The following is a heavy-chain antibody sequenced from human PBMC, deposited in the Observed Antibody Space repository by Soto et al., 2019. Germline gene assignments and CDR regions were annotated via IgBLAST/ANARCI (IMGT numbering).Heavy chain of an antibody. V-gene: IGHV4-34*01. CDR3: ARGEVVPAAIFDY. Sequence: SETLSLTCAVYGGSFSGYYWSWIRQPPGKGLEWIGEINHSGSTNYNPSLKSRVTISVDTSKNQFSLKLSSVTAADTAVYYCARGEVVPAAIFDYWGKGTLVTVSS. CDR2: INHSGST. CDR1: GGSFSGYY. J-gene: IGHJ4*02. D-gene: IGHD2-2*01.